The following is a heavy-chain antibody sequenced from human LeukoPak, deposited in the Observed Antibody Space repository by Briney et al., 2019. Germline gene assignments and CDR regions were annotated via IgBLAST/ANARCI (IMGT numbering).Heavy chain of an antibody. V-gene: IGHV3-23*01. CDR2: ISGRGDST. J-gene: IGHJ4*02. D-gene: IGHD3-22*01. CDR3: AKDRHDYYDSSGYYDY. CDR1: GFTFSTYA. Sequence: GGSLRLSCAASGFTFSTYAMSWVRQAPGKGLEWVPVISGRGDSTYYADSVKGRFTISRDNSKNTLYLQMNSLRAEDTAVYYCAKDRHDYYDSSGYYDYWGQGTLVTVSS.